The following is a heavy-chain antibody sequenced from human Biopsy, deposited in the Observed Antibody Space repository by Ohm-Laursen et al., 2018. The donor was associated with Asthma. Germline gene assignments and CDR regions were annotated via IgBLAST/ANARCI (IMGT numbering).Heavy chain of an antibody. J-gene: IGHJ6*02. Sequence: SSVKVSCKTSGDTFRTSAFSWVRQAPGQGLEWMGGVIPLLDTGDYAQKFQGRVAITADESTSTAYMEVTSLRSEDTAIYYCARCQVGYSSGWSLLLKKIYYSGMDVWGQGTAVTVSS. D-gene: IGHD6-19*01. CDR2: VIPLLDTG. V-gene: IGHV1-69*01. CDR1: GDTFRTSA. CDR3: ARCQVGYSSGWSLLLKKIYYSGMDV.